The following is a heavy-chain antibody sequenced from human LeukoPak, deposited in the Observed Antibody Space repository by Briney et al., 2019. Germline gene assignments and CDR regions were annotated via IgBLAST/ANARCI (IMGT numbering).Heavy chain of an antibody. Sequence: SVKVSCKASGSTFSSYAISWVRQAPGQGLEWMGGIIPIFGTANYAQKFQGRVTITTDESTSTAYMELSSLRSEDTAVYYCARDILSTYYYMDVWGKGTTVTVSS. J-gene: IGHJ6*03. D-gene: IGHD2-21*01. CDR3: ARDILSTYYYMDV. CDR2: IIPIFGTA. V-gene: IGHV1-69*05. CDR1: GSTFSSYA.